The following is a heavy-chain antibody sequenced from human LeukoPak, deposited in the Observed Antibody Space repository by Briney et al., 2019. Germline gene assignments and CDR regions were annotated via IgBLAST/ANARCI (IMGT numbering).Heavy chain of an antibody. CDR1: GYTFTSYD. J-gene: IGHJ5*02. Sequence: ASVKVSCKASGYTFTSYDINWVRQATGQGLEWMGWMNPSSGHTGYAQKFQGRVTMTRNTSTTTAYMELSSLRSEDTAVYYCARTHYYDSSGDNWFDPWGQGTLVTVSS. V-gene: IGHV1-8*01. D-gene: IGHD3-22*01. CDR3: ARTHYYDSSGDNWFDP. CDR2: MNPSSGHT.